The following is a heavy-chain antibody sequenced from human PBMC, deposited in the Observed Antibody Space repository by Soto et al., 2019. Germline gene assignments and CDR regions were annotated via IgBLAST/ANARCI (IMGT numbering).Heavy chain of an antibody. CDR2: TYYRSKWYN. Sequence: SQTLSLTCAISGDSVSSNSAAWNWIRQSPSRGLEWLGRTYYRSKWYNDYAVSVKSRITINPDTSKNQFSLQLNSVTPEDTAVYYCARDWAESRGLGITPHYWYFDLWGRGTLVTVSS. J-gene: IGHJ2*01. D-gene: IGHD7-27*01. V-gene: IGHV6-1*01. CDR1: GDSVSSNSAA. CDR3: ARDWAESRGLGITPHYWYFDL.